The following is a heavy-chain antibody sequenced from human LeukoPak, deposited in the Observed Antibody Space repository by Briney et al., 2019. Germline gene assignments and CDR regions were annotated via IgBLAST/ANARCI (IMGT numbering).Heavy chain of an antibody. V-gene: IGHV3-30*18. CDR1: GFTFSSYG. CDR3: AKELYPYYYYYGMDV. D-gene: IGHD2-2*02. CDR2: ISYDGSNK. J-gene: IGHJ6*02. Sequence: PGGSLRLSCAASGFTFSSYGMHWVRQAPGKGLEWVAVISYDGSNKYSADSVKGRFTISRDNSKNTLYLQMNSLRAEDTAVYYCAKELYPYYYYYGMDVWGQGTTVTVSS.